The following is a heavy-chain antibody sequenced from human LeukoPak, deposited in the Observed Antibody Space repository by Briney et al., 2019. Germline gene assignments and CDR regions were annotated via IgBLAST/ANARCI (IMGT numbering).Heavy chain of an antibody. CDR3: ARHFYYDSSGYYLIVPYYFDY. V-gene: IGHV4-31*03. CDR2: IYYSGST. D-gene: IGHD3-22*01. J-gene: IGHJ4*02. Sequence: SQTLSLTCTVSGGSISSGGYYCSWIRQHPGTGLEWIGYIYYSGSTYYNPSLKSRVTISVDTSKNQFSLKLSSVTAADTAVYYCARHFYYDSSGYYLIVPYYFDYWGQGTLVTVSS. CDR1: GGSISSGGYY.